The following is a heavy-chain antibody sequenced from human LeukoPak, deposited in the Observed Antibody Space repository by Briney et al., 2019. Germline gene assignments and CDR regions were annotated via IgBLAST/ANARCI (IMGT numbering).Heavy chain of an antibody. Sequence: ASVKVSCKASGGTFSSYAISWVRQAPGQGLEWMGWINPNSGGTNYAQKFQGRVTMTRNTSISTAYMELSRLRSDDTAVYYCAREYSSGWYYYYMDVWGKGTTVTVSS. J-gene: IGHJ6*03. D-gene: IGHD6-19*01. CDR2: INPNSGGT. CDR1: GGTFSSYA. V-gene: IGHV1-2*02. CDR3: AREYSSGWYYYYMDV.